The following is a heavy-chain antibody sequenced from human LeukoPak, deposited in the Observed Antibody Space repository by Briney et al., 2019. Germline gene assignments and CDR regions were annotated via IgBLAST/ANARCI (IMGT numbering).Heavy chain of an antibody. J-gene: IGHJ4*02. V-gene: IGHV5-51*01. CDR2: IYPGDSDT. Sequence: PGESLKISCKGSGYTFTNYWIGWVRPMPGKDLEWMGIIYPGDSDTRYSPSFQGQVTISADKSISTAYLQWSSLKASDTAMYYCARLSRSHYFDYWGQGTLVTVSS. CDR1: GYTFTNYW. D-gene: IGHD2-2*01. CDR3: ARLSRSHYFDY.